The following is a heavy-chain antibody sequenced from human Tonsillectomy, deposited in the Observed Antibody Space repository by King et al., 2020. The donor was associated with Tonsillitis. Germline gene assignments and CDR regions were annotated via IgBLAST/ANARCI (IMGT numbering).Heavy chain of an antibody. J-gene: IGHJ6*02. Sequence: VQLVESGAEVKKPGASVRVSCKASGYTFTSFYMHWVRQAPGQGLEWMGIINPSSGSTTYAQKFQGRVTMTRDTSTRTVYVELSSLRSEDTAVYYCARDPVVNNDDDSGGYYYVTRIAAYSGYDGMDDWGQGPPVTVSS. V-gene: IGHV1-46*01. CDR1: GYTFTSFY. CDR2: INPSSGST. CDR3: ARDPVVNNDDDSGGYYYVTRIAAYSGYDGMDD. D-gene: IGHD3-10*01.